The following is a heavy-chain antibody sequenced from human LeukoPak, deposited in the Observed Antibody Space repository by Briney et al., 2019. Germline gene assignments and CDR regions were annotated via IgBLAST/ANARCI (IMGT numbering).Heavy chain of an antibody. CDR3: ARDEVGQQLLLGFDY. J-gene: IGHJ4*02. D-gene: IGHD5-18*01. V-gene: IGHV1-46*01. CDR1: GYTFTSYY. CDR2: INPSGGST. Sequence: GASVKVSCKASGYTFTSYYMHWVRQAPGQGLEWMGIINPSGGSTSYAQKFQGRVTMTRDTSTSTVYMELSSLRSEDTAVYYCARDEVGQQLLLGFDYWGQGTLVTVSS.